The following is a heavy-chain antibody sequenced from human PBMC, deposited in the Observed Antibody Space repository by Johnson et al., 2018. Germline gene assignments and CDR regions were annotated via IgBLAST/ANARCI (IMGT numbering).Heavy chain of an antibody. Sequence: QVQLVQSGGGVVQPGRSLRLSCAASGFTFCSYGMHWVRQAPGKGLEWVAVISYDGSNKYYADSVKGRFTISRDNSKNTLYLQMNSLRAEDTAVYYCASQIHYYYYSGMDVWGQGTTVTVSS. CDR1: GFTFCSYG. J-gene: IGHJ6*02. CDR2: ISYDGSNK. CDR3: ASQIHYYYYSGMDV. V-gene: IGHV3-30*03.